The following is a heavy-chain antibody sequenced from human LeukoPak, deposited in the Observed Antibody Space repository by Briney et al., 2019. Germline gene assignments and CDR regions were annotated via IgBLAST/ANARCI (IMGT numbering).Heavy chain of an antibody. D-gene: IGHD1-26*01. CDR1: GGTFSSYA. Sequence: GASVKVSCKASGGTFSSYAISWVRQAPGQGLEWMGLINPTGGSTGYAQKFQGRVTMTRDMSTSTDYMELNSLRSEDTAIYYCARDNSVGDNAWWFDPWGQGTLVTVSS. V-gene: IGHV1-46*01. J-gene: IGHJ5*02. CDR2: INPTGGST. CDR3: ARDNSVGDNAWWFDP.